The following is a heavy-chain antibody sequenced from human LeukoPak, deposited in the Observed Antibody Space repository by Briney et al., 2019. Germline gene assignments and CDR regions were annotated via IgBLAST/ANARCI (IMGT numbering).Heavy chain of an antibody. V-gene: IGHV3-48*01. J-gene: IGHJ4*02. Sequence: GGSLRLSCAASGFTFNSYSMNWVRQAPGKGLEWVSYITSSSGTIYYADSVKGRFTISRDNAKNSLYLQMNSLRAEDTAVYYCSRAGGSYQVFDYWGQGTLVTVSS. CDR1: GFTFNSYS. CDR3: SRAGGSYQVFDY. D-gene: IGHD1-26*01. CDR2: ITSSSGTI.